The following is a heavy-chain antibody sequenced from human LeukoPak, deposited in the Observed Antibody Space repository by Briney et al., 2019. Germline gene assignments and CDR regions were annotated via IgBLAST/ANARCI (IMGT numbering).Heavy chain of an antibody. CDR1: GGSISSYY. J-gene: IGHJ4*02. CDR2: IYYSGST. CDR3: ARLSYRRFDY. Sequence: ASETLSLTCTVSGGSISSYYWSWIRQPPGKGLEWIGYIYYSGSTNYNPSLKSRVTISVDTSKNQFSLKLSSVTAADTAVYYCARLSYRRFDYWGQGNLVTVSS. D-gene: IGHD4-11*01. V-gene: IGHV4-59*08.